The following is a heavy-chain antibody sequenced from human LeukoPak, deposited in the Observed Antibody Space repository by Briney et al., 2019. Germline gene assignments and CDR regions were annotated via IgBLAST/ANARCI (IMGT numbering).Heavy chain of an antibody. CDR3: TTAGGSGSYYLFDY. CDR2: IKSKTDGGTT. V-gene: IGHV3-15*07. D-gene: IGHD3-10*01. CDR1: GFTFSNAW. J-gene: IGHJ4*02. Sequence: GGSLRLSCAASGFTFSNAWMNWVRQAPGKGLEWVGRIKSKTDGGTTDYAAPVKGRFTISRDDSKNTLYLQMNSLKTEDTAVYYCTTAGGSGSYYLFDYWGQGTLVIVSP.